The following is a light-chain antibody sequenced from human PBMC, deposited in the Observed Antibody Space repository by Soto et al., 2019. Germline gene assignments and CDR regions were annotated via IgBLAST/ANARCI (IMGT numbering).Light chain of an antibody. CDR3: QQYGSSPIT. CDR1: ESVSTN. CDR2: GAS. Sequence: EVVMTQSPATLSVSPGERATLSCRASESVSTNLAWYQQRPGQAPRLVIYGASSRATGTPDRFSGSGSGTDFTLTISRLEPEDFAVYYCQQYGSSPITFGQGTRLEIK. V-gene: IGKV3-20*01. J-gene: IGKJ5*01.